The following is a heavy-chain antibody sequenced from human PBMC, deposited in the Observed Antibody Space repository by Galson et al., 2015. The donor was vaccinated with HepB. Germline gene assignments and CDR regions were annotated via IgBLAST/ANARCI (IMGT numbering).Heavy chain of an antibody. CDR2: IYSGGTT. CDR1: GFTVNSHY. J-gene: IGHJ4*02. Sequence: SLRLSCAASGFTVNSHYMTWVRQPPGKGLEWVSVIYSGGTTFYADSVKGRFTISRDNSKNTLFLQMNSLRAADTAVYYCARGEGSGSYYTTYFDYWGQGTLVTVSS. D-gene: IGHD3-10*01. CDR3: ARGEGSGSYYTTYFDY. V-gene: IGHV3-66*01.